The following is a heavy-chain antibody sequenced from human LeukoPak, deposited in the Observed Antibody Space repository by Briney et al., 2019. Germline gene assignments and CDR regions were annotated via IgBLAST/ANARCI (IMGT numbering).Heavy chain of an antibody. Sequence: GGSLRLSCAASGFTFSSYAMSWVRQAPGKGLEWVSAISGSGGSTYYADSVKGRFTISRDNSKNTLYLQMNSLRAEDTAVYYCAKDSGAAVLDIVALRRGYGMDVWGQGTTVTVSS. J-gene: IGHJ6*02. CDR1: GFTFSSYA. CDR3: AKDSGAAVLDIVALRRGYGMDV. V-gene: IGHV3-23*01. CDR2: ISGSGGST. D-gene: IGHD2-2*03.